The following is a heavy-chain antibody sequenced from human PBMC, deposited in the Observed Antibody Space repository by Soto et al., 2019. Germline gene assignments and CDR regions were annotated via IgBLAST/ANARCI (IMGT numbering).Heavy chain of an antibody. CDR2: IYHSGST. J-gene: IGHJ4*02. V-gene: IGHV4-30-2*01. D-gene: IGHD3-22*01. CDR3: ARGPPNSI. Sequence: SETLSLTCAVSGGSISSGGYSWSWIRQPLGKGLEWIGYIYHSGSTYYNPSLKSRVTISVDRSKNQFSLKLSSVTAADTAVYYCARGPPNSIWGQGTLVTVSS. CDR1: GGSISSGGYS.